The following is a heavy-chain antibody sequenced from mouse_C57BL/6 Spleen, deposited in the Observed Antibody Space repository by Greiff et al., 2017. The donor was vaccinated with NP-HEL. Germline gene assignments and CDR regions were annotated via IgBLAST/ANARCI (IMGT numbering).Heavy chain of an antibody. CDR1: GSTFTSSW. Sequence: EVQLQQSGTVLARPGASVKMSCKTSGSTFTSSWMHWVKQRPGQGREWIGAIYPGNSDTSYNQKFKGKAKLTAVTSASTAYMELSSLTNEDSAVYYCTRNYGSSYDWFAYWGQGTLVTVSA. CDR2: IYPGNSDT. D-gene: IGHD1-1*01. J-gene: IGHJ3*01. CDR3: TRNYGSSYDWFAY. V-gene: IGHV1-5*01.